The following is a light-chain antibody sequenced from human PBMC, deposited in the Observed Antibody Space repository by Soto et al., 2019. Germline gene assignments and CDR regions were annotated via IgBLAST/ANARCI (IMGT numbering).Light chain of an antibody. CDR3: CSYAGSYTFHVV. Sequence: QSVLTQPRSVSGSPGQSVTISCTGTSSDVGGYNYVSWYPQHPGKAPKLMMYDVSKRPSGVPVRFSGSKSGNTASLTISGLQAEDEADYYCCSYAGSYTFHVVFGGGTKLTVL. J-gene: IGLJ2*01. V-gene: IGLV2-11*01. CDR1: SSDVGGYNY. CDR2: DVS.